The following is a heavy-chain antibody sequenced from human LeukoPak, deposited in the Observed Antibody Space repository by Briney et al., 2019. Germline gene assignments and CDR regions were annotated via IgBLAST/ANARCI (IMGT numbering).Heavy chain of an antibody. CDR2: IYYSGST. CDR3: ARDTYFSGSSPGYFDY. CDR1: GGSISSYY. Sequence: PSETLSLTCTVSGGSISSYYWSWIRQPPGKGLEWIGYIYYSGSTNYNPSLRSRVTISVDTSKNQFSLKLSSVTAADTAVYYCARDTYFSGSSPGYFDYWGQGTLVTASS. J-gene: IGHJ4*02. D-gene: IGHD1-26*01. V-gene: IGHV4-59*01.